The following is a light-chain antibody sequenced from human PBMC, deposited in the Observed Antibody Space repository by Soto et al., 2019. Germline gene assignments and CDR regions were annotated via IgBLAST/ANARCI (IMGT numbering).Light chain of an antibody. CDR1: SSDIGGYNY. CDR2: EVS. V-gene: IGLV2-14*01. CDR3: SSYTATNIPV. Sequence: QSVLTQPASVSGSPGQSITISCTGTSSDIGGYNYVSWYQHHPGKAPKLIIYEVSKRPSEISNRFSGSKSGNMASLTISGLQAEDEADYYCSSYTATNIPVFGGGTKLTVL. J-gene: IGLJ2*01.